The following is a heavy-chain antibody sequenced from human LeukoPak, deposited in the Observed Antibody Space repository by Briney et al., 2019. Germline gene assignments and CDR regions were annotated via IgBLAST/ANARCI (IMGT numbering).Heavy chain of an antibody. CDR2: INTNTGNP. CDR3: ARAVDTYQPLSIGWFDP. V-gene: IGHV7-4-1*02. CDR1: GYTFTSYA. Sequence: ASVKVSCKASGYTFTSYAMNWVRQALGQGLEWMGWINTNTGNPTYAQGFTGRFVFSLDTSVSTAYLQISSLKAEDTAVYYCARAVDTYQPLSIGWFDPWGQGTLVTVSS. D-gene: IGHD2-2*01. J-gene: IGHJ5*02.